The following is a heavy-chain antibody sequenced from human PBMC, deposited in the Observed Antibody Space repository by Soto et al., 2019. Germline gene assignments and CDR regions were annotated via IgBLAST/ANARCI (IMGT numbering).Heavy chain of an antibody. D-gene: IGHD2-21*02. Sequence: QVQLVQSGAEEKKPGASVKVSFKASGYSFTSYVMHWVREAPGQRVEWMGWINAGNGNTKYSQKFQGRVTITRDTSASTAYMELSSLRSEDTAVYYCARSIVVVTALDYWGQGTLVTVSS. CDR2: INAGNGNT. CDR1: GYSFTSYV. CDR3: ARSIVVVTALDY. V-gene: IGHV1-3*05. J-gene: IGHJ4*02.